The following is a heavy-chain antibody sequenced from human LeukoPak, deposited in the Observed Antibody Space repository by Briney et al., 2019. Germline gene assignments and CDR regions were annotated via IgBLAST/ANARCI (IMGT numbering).Heavy chain of an antibody. D-gene: IGHD3/OR15-3a*01. CDR1: GFNVRGKY. CDR2: FYSGGTT. V-gene: IGHV3-53*01. CDR3: ARVSFGPASEWFDP. Sequence: GGSLRLSCAASGFNVRGKYMSWVRQAPGKGLECVSVFYSGGTTAYADSVKGRFTVSIDNSNNTLYLQMNSLRAEDTAVYYCARVSFGPASEWFDPWGQGTLVTVSS. J-gene: IGHJ5*02.